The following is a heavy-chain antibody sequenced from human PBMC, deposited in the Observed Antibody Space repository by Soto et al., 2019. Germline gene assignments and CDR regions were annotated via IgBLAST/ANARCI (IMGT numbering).Heavy chain of an antibody. D-gene: IGHD3-22*01. CDR3: ARKHFYDSSGSLDWFDP. CDR2: IYPGDSDT. V-gene: IGHV5-51*01. Sequence: EALKISCKGSGYRLTSYWIASVRQMPGKGLEWMGIIYPGDSDTRYSPSFQGQVTISADKSISTVYLQWSSLKASDTAMYYCARKHFYDSSGSLDWFDPWGQGTLVTVSS. CDR1: GYRLTSYW. J-gene: IGHJ5*02.